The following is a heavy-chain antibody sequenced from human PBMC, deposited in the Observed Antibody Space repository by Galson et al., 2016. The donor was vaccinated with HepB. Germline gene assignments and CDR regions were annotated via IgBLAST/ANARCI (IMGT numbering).Heavy chain of an antibody. J-gene: IGHJ3*01. CDR1: GYTFTNYA. V-gene: IGHV1-3*01. Sequence: SVKVSCKASGYTFTNYAIHWVRQAPGQRLEWMGCINAGNGATKYSQNFQDRVTITRDTSASTAYMELSSLRSEDTAVYFCAKESVGVVLMGEDGLDVWGQGTMVTVSS. D-gene: IGHD3-3*01. CDR2: INAGNGAT. CDR3: AKESVGVVLMGEDGLDV.